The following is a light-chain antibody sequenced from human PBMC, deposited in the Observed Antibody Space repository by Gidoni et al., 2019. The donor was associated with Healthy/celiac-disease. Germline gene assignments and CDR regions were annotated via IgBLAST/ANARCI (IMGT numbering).Light chain of an antibody. CDR3: QQYGSSPRT. Sequence: EIVLTQSPGTLSLSPGERATLSCRASQSVSSSYLAWYQLLIDGASSRATGIPDRFSGSGSGTDFTLTISRLEPEDFAVYYCQQYGSSPRTFGGGTKVEIK. J-gene: IGKJ4*01. CDR2: GAS. V-gene: IGKV3-20*01. CDR1: QSVSSSY.